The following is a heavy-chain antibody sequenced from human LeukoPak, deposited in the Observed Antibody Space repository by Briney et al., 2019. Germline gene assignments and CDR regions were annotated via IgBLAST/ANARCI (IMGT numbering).Heavy chain of an antibody. CDR3: AREYSNYVYGY. Sequence: GASVKVSCKASGYTFTSYYMHWVRQAPGQGLEWMGIINPSGGSTGYAQKFQGRVTMTRDTSTSTVYMELSSLRSEDTAVYYCAREYSNYVYGYWGQGTLVTVSS. D-gene: IGHD4-11*01. J-gene: IGHJ4*02. V-gene: IGHV1-46*01. CDR1: GYTFTSYY. CDR2: INPSGGST.